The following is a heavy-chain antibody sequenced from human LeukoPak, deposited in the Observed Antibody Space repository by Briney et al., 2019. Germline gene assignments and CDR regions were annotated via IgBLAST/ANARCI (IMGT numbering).Heavy chain of an antibody. V-gene: IGHV4-61*03. CDR3: ARSQNYYGSGDY. D-gene: IGHD3-10*01. J-gene: IGHJ4*02. CDR1: GGSISSGGYY. Sequence: SQTLSLTCTVSGGSISSGGYYWSWIRQPPGKALEWIGYIYYTGSTYYNPSLEGRVTISVDTSRNHFSVKLSSVTAADTAVYYCARSQNYYGSGDYWSQGTLVTVSS. CDR2: IYYTGST.